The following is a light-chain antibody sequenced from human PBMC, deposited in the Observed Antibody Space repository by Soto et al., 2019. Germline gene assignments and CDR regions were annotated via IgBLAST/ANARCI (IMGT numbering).Light chain of an antibody. V-gene: IGKV3-11*01. CDR2: DAS. CDR1: QSVSSY. Sequence: EIVLTQSPATLSLSPGERATLSCRASQSVSSYLAWYQHKPGQAPRLLIYDASNRATGIPARFTGSGSGTDFTLIIRSLEPEDFAVYFCQQRRSWPRTFGQGTKVEIK. J-gene: IGKJ1*01. CDR3: QQRRSWPRT.